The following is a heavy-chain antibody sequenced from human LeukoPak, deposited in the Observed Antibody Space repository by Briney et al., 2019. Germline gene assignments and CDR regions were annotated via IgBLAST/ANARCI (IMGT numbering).Heavy chain of an antibody. D-gene: IGHD1-26*01. J-gene: IGHJ4*02. V-gene: IGHV4-59*01. CDR2: IYYSGST. Sequence: PSETLSLTCTVSGGSINSYYWSWIRQPPGKGLEWIGYIYYSGSTNYNPSLKSRVTISVDTSKNQFSLKLSSVTAADTAVYYCARRASSGPFDYWGQGTLVTVSS. CDR1: GGSINSYY. CDR3: ARRASSGPFDY.